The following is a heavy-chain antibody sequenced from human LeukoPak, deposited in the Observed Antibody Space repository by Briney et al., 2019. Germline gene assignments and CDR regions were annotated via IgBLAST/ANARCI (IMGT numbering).Heavy chain of an antibody. J-gene: IGHJ5*02. V-gene: IGHV4-61*02. CDR3: ARADYYYDSSGYYFDSINWFDP. CDR1: GGSISSSSYY. CDR2: IYTSGST. Sequence: PSETLSLTCTVSGGSISSSSYYWSWIRQPAGKGLEWIGRIYTSGSTNYDPSRKSRVTMSVDTSKNQFSLKLSSVTAADTAVYYCARADYYYDSSGYYFDSINWFDPWGQGTLVTVSS. D-gene: IGHD3-22*01.